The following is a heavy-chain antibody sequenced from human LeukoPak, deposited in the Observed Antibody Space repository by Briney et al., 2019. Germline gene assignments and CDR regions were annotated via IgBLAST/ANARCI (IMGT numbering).Heavy chain of an antibody. CDR3: ARGTYTSSRFDP. V-gene: IGHV4-39*01. CDR2: IYYSGST. D-gene: IGHD6-6*01. Sequence: PSETLSLTCTVSGGSISSGTYYWGWIRQPPGKGLEWIGSIYYSGSTYYTPSLKSRVTISVDTSRKQFSLKMSSVTAADTAMYYCARGTYTSSRFDPWGEGTLVTVSS. J-gene: IGHJ5*02. CDR1: GGSISSGTYY.